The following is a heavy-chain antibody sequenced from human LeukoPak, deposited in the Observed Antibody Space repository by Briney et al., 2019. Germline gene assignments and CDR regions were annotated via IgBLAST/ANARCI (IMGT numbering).Heavy chain of an antibody. D-gene: IGHD3-10*01. J-gene: IGHJ4*02. Sequence: GGSLRLSCAASGFTFSSYGMSWVRQAPGKGLEWVSAISGSGGSTYYADSVKGRFTISRDNSKNTLYLQMNSLRTEDTAVYYCARGRFDGSGSYLGGLLDYWGQGTLVTVSS. CDR3: ARGRFDGSGSYLGGLLDY. CDR1: GFTFSSYG. V-gene: IGHV3-23*01. CDR2: ISGSGGST.